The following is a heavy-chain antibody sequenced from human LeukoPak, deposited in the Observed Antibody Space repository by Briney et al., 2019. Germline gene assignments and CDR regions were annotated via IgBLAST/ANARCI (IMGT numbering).Heavy chain of an antibody. V-gene: IGHV3-20*04. D-gene: IGHD1-20*01. CDR1: GFTFDDYG. J-gene: IGHJ4*02. Sequence: GGSLRLSCAASGFTFDDYGMSWVRQAPGKGLEWVSGINWNGGSTGYADSVKGRFTISRDNAKNSLYLQMNSLRAEDAALYYCARDGYNWNYLGYWGQGTLVTVSS. CDR2: INWNGGST. CDR3: ARDGYNWNYLGY.